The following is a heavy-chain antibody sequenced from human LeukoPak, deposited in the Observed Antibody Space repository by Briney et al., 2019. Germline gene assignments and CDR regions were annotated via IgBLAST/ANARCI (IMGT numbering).Heavy chain of an antibody. J-gene: IGHJ4*02. V-gene: IGHV4-59*01. D-gene: IGHD3-22*01. CDR3: ARVKDYYDSSGSYYRFFDY. Sequence: PSETLSLTCTVSNGSISNNFWSWIRQPPGKGLEWIGYIYYSGTTSYNPSLSNRVSISLDMSKNQFSLELGSVTAADTAVYYCARVKDYYDSSGSYYRFFDYWGQGTLVTVSS. CDR2: IYYSGTT. CDR1: NGSISNNF.